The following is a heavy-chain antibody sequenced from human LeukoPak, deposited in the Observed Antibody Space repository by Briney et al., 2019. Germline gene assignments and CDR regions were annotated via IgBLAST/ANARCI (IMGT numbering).Heavy chain of an antibody. V-gene: IGHV3-30-3*01. D-gene: IGHD2-15*01. CDR1: GFTFSSYA. J-gene: IGHJ5*02. Sequence: GRSLRLSCAASGFTFSSYAMHWVRQAPGKGLEWVAVISYDGSNKYYADSVKGRFTISRDNSKNTLYLQMNSLRAEDTAVYYCAKDCSGGSCYDFDPWGQGTLVTVSS. CDR3: AKDCSGGSCYDFDP. CDR2: ISYDGSNK.